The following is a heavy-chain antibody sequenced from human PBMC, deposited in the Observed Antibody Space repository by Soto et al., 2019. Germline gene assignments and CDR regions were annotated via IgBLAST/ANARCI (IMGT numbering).Heavy chain of an antibody. CDR3: AKIRITMVRGVIGWFDP. Sequence: HPGGSLRLSCAASGFTFSSYAMSWVRQAPGKGLEWVSAISGSGGSTYYADSVKGRFTISRDNSKNTLYLQMNSLRAEDTAVYYCAKIRITMVRGVIGWFDPWGQGTLVTVSS. CDR2: ISGSGGST. V-gene: IGHV3-23*01. CDR1: GFTFSSYA. D-gene: IGHD3-10*01. J-gene: IGHJ5*02.